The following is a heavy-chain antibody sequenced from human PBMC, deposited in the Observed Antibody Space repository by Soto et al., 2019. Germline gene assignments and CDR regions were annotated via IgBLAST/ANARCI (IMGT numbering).Heavy chain of an antibody. Sequence: GGSLRLSCAASGFTFSDHYMDWVRQAPGKGLEWVGRTRNKANSYTTEYAASVKGRFTISRDDSKNSMYLQMNSLKTEDTVVYYCARDGHGGGGLDYWGQGTLVTVSS. CDR2: TRNKANSYTT. D-gene: IGHD3-16*01. CDR1: GFTFSDHY. CDR3: ARDGHGGGGLDY. V-gene: IGHV3-72*01. J-gene: IGHJ4*02.